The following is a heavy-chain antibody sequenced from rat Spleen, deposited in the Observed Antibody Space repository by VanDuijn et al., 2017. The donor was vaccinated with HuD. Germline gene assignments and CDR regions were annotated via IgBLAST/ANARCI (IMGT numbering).Heavy chain of an antibody. CDR3: ARRYDFDY. D-gene: IGHD1-11*01. J-gene: IGHJ2*01. Sequence: EVQLVESDGGLVQPGKSLKLSCAASGFTFSNYYMAWVRQAPTKGLEWVASITNSGGSTYYRDSVKGRFTISRDNAKSTLYLQMDSLRSEDTATYYCARRYDFDYWGQGVMVTVSS. CDR1: GFTFSNYY. V-gene: IGHV5-25*01. CDR2: ITNSGGST.